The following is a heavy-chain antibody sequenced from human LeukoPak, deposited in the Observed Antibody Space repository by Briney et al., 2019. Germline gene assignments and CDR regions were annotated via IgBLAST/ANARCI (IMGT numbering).Heavy chain of an antibody. CDR2: ISYDGSNK. Sequence: GRSLRLSCAASGFTFSSYGMHWVRQALGKGLEWVAVISYDGSNKYYADSVKGRFTISRDNSKNTLYLQMNSLRAEDTAVYYCAKAPTYCGGDCYSAFDIWGQGTMVTVSS. V-gene: IGHV3-30*18. D-gene: IGHD2-21*02. J-gene: IGHJ3*02. CDR1: GFTFSSYG. CDR3: AKAPTYCGGDCYSAFDI.